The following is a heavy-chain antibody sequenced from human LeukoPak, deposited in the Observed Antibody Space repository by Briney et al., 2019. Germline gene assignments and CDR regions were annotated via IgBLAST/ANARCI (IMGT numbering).Heavy chain of an antibody. CDR3: ANDYRSGSFHDF. Sequence: GGSLRLSCAASGFSFSSYAMSWVRQPPGRGLEWVSVISRRDDYTYYADSVKGRFTISRDNSKNTLYLQMNTLRAEDTAVYYCANDYRSGSFHDFWGQGTLVTVSS. CDR2: ISRRDDYT. CDR1: GFSFSSYA. V-gene: IGHV3-23*01. D-gene: IGHD3-10*01. J-gene: IGHJ4*02.